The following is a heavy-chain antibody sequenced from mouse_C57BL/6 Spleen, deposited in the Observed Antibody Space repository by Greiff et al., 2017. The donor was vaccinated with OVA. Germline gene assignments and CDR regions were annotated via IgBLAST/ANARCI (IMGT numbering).Heavy chain of an antibody. CDR3: ARSTAQAVYYAMDY. CDR2: IYPGDGDT. Sequence: QVQLKQSGAELVKPGASVKISCKASGYAFSSYWMNWVKQRPGKGLEWIGQIYPGDGDTNYNGKFKGKATLTADKSSSTAYMQLSSLTSEDSAVYFCARSTAQAVYYAMDYWGQGTSVTVSS. V-gene: IGHV1-80*01. J-gene: IGHJ4*01. CDR1: GYAFSSYW. D-gene: IGHD3-2*02.